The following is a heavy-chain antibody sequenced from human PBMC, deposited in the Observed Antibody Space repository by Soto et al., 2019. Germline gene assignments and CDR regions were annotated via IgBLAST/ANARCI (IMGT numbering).Heavy chain of an antibody. D-gene: IGHD4-17*01. J-gene: IGHJ4*02. Sequence: SETLSLTCTVSGSSISSYYWSWIREPPGKGLEWIGYIYYSGSTNYNPSLKSRVTISVDTSKNQFSLKLSSVTAADTAVYYCARSAYCDYIFDYWGQGTLVPVSS. CDR2: IYYSGST. CDR3: ARSAYCDYIFDY. CDR1: GSSISSYY. V-gene: IGHV4-59*01.